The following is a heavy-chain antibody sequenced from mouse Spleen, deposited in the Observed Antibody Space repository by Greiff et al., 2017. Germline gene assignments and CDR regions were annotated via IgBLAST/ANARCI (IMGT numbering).Heavy chain of an antibody. CDR3: ARSENYYGSSPYWYFDV. D-gene: IGHD1-1*01. Sequence: EVKLVESVAELVRPGASVKLSCTASGFNIKNTYMHWVKQRPEQGLEWIGRIDPANGNTKYAPKFQGKATITADTSSNTAYLQLSSLTSEDTAIYYCARSENYYGSSPYWYFDVWGTGITVTVSS. J-gene: IGHJ1*03. CDR1: GFNIKNTY. V-gene: IGHV14-3*01. CDR2: IDPANGNT.